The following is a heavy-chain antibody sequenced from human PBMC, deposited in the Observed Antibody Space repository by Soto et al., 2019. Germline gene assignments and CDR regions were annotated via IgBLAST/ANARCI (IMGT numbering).Heavy chain of an antibody. CDR2: IIPIFGTA. V-gene: IGHV1-69*01. Sequence: QVQLVQSGAEVKKPGSSVKVSCKASGGTFSSYAISWVRQAPGQGLEWMGGIIPIFGTANYAQKFQGRVTITADESTSAAYMELSSLRSEATAVYYCARATYYDFWSGLNWFDPWGQGTLVTVSS. CDR3: ARATYYDFWSGLNWFDP. J-gene: IGHJ5*02. CDR1: GGTFSSYA. D-gene: IGHD3-3*01.